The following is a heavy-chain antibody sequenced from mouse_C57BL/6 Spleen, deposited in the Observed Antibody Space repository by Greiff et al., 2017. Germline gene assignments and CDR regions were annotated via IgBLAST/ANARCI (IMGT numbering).Heavy chain of an antibody. V-gene: IGHV1-54*01. CDR2: INPGSGST. D-gene: IGHD1-1*02. Sequence: VQLQQSGAELVRPGASVKVSCKASGYAFTSYLIEWVKQRPGQGLEWIGEINPGSGSTNYNEKFKGKATLTADKSSSTAYMQLSSLTSDDSAVYFCSRSITVADSFAYWGQGTLLTVSA. CDR3: SRSITVADSFAY. J-gene: IGHJ3*01. CDR1: GYAFTSYL.